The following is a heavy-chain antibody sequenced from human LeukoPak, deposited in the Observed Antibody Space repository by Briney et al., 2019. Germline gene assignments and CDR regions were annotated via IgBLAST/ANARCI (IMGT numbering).Heavy chain of an antibody. CDR1: GGSISSGSYY. Sequence: PSETLSLTCTVSGGSISSGSYYWSWIRQPAGKGLEWIGRIYTSGSTNYNPSLKSRVTISVDTSKNQFSLKLSSVTAADTAVYYCARTPSWSEDAFDIWGQGTMVTVSS. V-gene: IGHV4-61*02. CDR2: IYTSGST. D-gene: IGHD2-8*02. J-gene: IGHJ3*02. CDR3: ARTPSWSEDAFDI.